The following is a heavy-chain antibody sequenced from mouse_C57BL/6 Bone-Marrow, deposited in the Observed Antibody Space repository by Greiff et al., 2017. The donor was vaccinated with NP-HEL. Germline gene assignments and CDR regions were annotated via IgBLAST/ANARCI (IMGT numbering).Heavy chain of an antibody. J-gene: IGHJ2*01. Sequence: EVLLVESGGGLVKPGGSLKLSCASSGFTFSDYGLHWVRQAPEKGLEWVAYISSGSSTIYSADTVKGRFTISRDNATNTLFLQMTSLRAEDAAMYYCAKHYNGSSYVDYWGQGTTLTVSS. CDR3: AKHYNGSSYVDY. D-gene: IGHD1-1*01. CDR1: GFTFSDYG. V-gene: IGHV5-17*01. CDR2: ISSGSSTI.